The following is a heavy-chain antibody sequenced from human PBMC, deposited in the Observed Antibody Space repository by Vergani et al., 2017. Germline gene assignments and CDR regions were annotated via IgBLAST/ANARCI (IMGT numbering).Heavy chain of an antibody. CDR3: AGVDSVVVPAAIPEGEIRYYDYYGIDV. D-gene: IGHD2-2*02. V-gene: IGHV1-69*01. J-gene: IGHJ6*02. CDR1: GGTFSSYA. Sequence: QVQLVQSGAEVKKPGSSVKVSCKASGGTFSSYAISWVRQAPGQGLEWMGGIIPIFGTANYAQKFQGRVTITADDSTGTAYMEMSSLRSEDTAVYYCAGVDSVVVPAAIPEGEIRYYDYYGIDVWGRGTTVTVPS. CDR2: IIPIFGTA.